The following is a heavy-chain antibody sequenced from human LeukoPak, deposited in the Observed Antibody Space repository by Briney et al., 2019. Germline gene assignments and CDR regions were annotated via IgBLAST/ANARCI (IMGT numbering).Heavy chain of an antibody. CDR1: GGSISSGGYS. V-gene: IGHV4-30-2*01. CDR3: ARAVGYYYDGSGYFAAFDI. J-gene: IGHJ3*02. D-gene: IGHD3-22*01. CDR2: IYHSGST. Sequence: KPSQTLSLTCAVSGGSISSGGYSWSWIRQPPGKGLEWIGYIYHSGSTYYNPSLKSRVTISVDRSKNQFSLKLSSVTAADTAVYYCARAVGYYYDGSGYFAAFDIWGQGTMVTVSS.